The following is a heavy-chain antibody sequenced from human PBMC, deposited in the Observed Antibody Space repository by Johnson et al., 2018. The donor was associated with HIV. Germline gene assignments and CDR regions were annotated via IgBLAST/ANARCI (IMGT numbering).Heavy chain of an antibody. CDR2: ITSNTDGGTT. D-gene: IGHD3-16*01. Sequence: VQLVESGGGVVQPGGSLRLSCAASGFTFSNAWMSWVRQAPGKGLEWVGRITSNTDGGTTDYAAPVKGRFTISRDDSKNTVYLQMNSLKTEYTAIYYCTTVAAFGAFDIWGQGTMVTVSS. V-gene: IGHV3-15*01. CDR3: TTVAAFGAFDI. CDR1: GFTFSNAW. J-gene: IGHJ3*02.